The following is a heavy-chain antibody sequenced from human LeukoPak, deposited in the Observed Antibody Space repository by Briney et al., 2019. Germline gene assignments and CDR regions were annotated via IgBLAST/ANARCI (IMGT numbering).Heavy chain of an antibody. CDR1: GFTFSSYW. Sequence: PGGSLRLSCAASGFTFSSYWMSWVRQAPGKGLEWVANIKQDGSEKYYVDSVKGRFTISRGNAKNSLYLQMNSLRAEDTAVYYCAREGLPPIHGAVTIYYFDYWGQGTLVTVSS. CDR2: IKQDGSEK. D-gene: IGHD4-17*01. V-gene: IGHV3-7*01. CDR3: AREGLPPIHGAVTIYYFDY. J-gene: IGHJ4*02.